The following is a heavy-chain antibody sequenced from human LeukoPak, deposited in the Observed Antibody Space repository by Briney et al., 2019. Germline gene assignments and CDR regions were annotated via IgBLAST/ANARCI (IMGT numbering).Heavy chain of an antibody. CDR3: ARSNPISSSLNHFDY. D-gene: IGHD3-16*02. CDR1: GGSFNGYY. J-gene: IGHJ4*02. Sequence: SETLSLTCTVSGGSFNGYYWSWIRQPAGKGLEWIGRIYTSGNTNYNPSLKSRVTMSVDTSKNQFSLKLSSVTAADTAVYYCARSNPISSSLNHFDYWGQGTLVTVSS. CDR2: IYTSGNT. V-gene: IGHV4-4*07.